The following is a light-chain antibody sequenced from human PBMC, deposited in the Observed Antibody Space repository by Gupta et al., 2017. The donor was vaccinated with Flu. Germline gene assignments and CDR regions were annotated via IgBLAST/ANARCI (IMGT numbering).Light chain of an antibody. CDR1: QNIGGA. Sequence: EIVLTQSPDFQSVTPKEKVTITCRASQNIGGALHWYQQKPDQSPKLLIKYASQYCSGVPSRFSGSGSGTDFTLTINSLEPEDAATYYCQQSSDLPWTFGQGTXVEIK. J-gene: IGKJ1*01. CDR2: YAS. V-gene: IGKV6-21*01. CDR3: QQSSDLPWT.